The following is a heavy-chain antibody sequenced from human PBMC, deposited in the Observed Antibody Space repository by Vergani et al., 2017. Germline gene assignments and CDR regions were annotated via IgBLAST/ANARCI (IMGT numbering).Heavy chain of an antibody. V-gene: IGHV3-49*05. CDR1: GFTFGDYA. CDR3: TRDHRYSSSWGSSGWYYYYGMDV. CDR2: IRSKAYGGTT. Sequence: EVQLVESGGGLVKQGRSLRLSCTASGFTFGDYAMSWFRQAPGKGLEWVGFIRSKAYGGTTEYAASVKGRFTIARDDSKSIAYLQMNSLKTEDTAEYYGTRDHRYSSSWGSSGWYYYYGMDVWGQGTTVTVSS. J-gene: IGHJ6*02. D-gene: IGHD6-13*01.